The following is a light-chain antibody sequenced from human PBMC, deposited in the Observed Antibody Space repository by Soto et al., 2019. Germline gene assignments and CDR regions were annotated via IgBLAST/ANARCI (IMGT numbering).Light chain of an antibody. V-gene: IGKV3-15*01. CDR3: QQYNNWPPWT. Sequence: EIVLTQSPATLSVSPGERATLSCLASQSITSNLAWYQQKPGQAPRLLLYGASTRATGIPARFSGSGSGTEFTLTISSLQSEDFAVYYCQQYNNWPPWTFGQGTKVDIK. CDR2: GAS. J-gene: IGKJ1*01. CDR1: QSITSN.